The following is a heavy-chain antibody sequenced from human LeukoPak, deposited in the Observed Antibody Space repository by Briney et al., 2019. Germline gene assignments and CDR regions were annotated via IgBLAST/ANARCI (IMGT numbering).Heavy chain of an antibody. Sequence: ASVKVSCKASGYTFTSYGISWVRQAPGQGLEWMGWISAYNGNTNYALKLQGRVTMTTDTSTSTAYMELRSLRSEDTAVYYCARNIGYCSSTSCPVDYWGQGTLVTVSS. CDR1: GYTFTSYG. CDR2: ISAYNGNT. CDR3: ARNIGYCSSTSCPVDY. J-gene: IGHJ4*02. D-gene: IGHD2-2*01. V-gene: IGHV1-18*01.